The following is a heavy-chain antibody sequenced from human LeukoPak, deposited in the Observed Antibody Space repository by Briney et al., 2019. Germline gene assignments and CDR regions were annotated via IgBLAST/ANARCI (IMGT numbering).Heavy chain of an antibody. CDR2: VSGSGGST. J-gene: IGHJ4*02. D-gene: IGHD3-22*01. Sequence: GGSLSLSCAASGFTFSSYAMSWVRQAPGKGLEWVSSVSGSGGSTYYADSVKGRFTISRDNSKHTLYLQMNSLRAEDTAVYYCAKGSLYYYDSGGCRYFDYWGQGTLVTVSS. CDR3: AKGSLYYYDSGGCRYFDY. CDR1: GFTFSSYA. V-gene: IGHV3-23*01.